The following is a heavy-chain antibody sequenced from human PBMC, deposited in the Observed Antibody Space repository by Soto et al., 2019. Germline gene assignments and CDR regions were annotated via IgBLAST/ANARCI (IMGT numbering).Heavy chain of an antibody. CDR3: ARHGTEAGYSSSWYRDSYYYGMDV. J-gene: IGHJ6*02. CDR1: GGSISSSSYY. D-gene: IGHD6-13*01. CDR2: IYYSGST. Sequence: SETLSLTCTVSGGSISSSSYYWGWIRQPPGKGLEWIGSIYYSGSTYYNPSLKSRVTISVDTSKNQFSLKLSSVTAADTAVYYCARHGTEAGYSSSWYRDSYYYGMDVWGQGTTVTVSS. V-gene: IGHV4-39*01.